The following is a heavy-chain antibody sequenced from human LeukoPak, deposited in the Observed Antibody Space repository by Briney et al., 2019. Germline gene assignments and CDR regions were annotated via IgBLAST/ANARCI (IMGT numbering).Heavy chain of an antibody. D-gene: IGHD2-21*02. CDR1: GGSISDYF. V-gene: IGHV4-4*07. CDR2: VYSTGAT. J-gene: IGHJ4*02. CDR3: ARTSGNCYWESHFDY. Sequence: SETLSLTCTVSGGSISDYFWNWIRQPAGKGLEWIGRVYSTGATNYNPSLKSRVTMSVDTSRNYFSLKVSSVTAADTAVYYCARTSGNCYWESHFDYWGLGTLVTVSS.